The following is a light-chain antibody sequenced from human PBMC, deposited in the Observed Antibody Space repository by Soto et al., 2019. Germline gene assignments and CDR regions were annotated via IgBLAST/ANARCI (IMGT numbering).Light chain of an antibody. J-gene: IGKJ5*01. CDR2: CAS. CDR1: QDMNTY. V-gene: IGKV1-9*01. Sequence: PQSPATLSVSPGERATFSCRASQDMNTYIAWYQQKPGKAPKLLIYCASTLQSGVPSRFRGSESGAVFTLTISSLQPEDFATYYCQQLHSYPITFGQGTRLEIK. CDR3: QQLHSYPIT.